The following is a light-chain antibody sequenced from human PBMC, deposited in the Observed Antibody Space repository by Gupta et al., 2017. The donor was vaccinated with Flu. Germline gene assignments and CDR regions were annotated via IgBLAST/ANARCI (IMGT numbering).Light chain of an antibody. CDR2: DVT. CDR3: SSYTSTDTFYV. Sequence: QSALPHPASVSASPGPPVNISCSGTSSDVGRSNSVSWYRQDPGKDPKLFIYDVTSRPSGIASRFSGSKSGNTASLTISGLQAEDETDDDCSSYTSTDTFYVFGTGTKVTVL. CDR1: SSDVGRSNS. J-gene: IGLJ1*01. V-gene: IGLV2-14*01.